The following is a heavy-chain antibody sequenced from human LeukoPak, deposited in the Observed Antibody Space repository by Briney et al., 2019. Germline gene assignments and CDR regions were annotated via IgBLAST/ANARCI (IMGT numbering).Heavy chain of an antibody. J-gene: IGHJ4*02. CDR3: ARGGFDSSGYYYEH. CDR2: INWIGGST. V-gene: IGHV3-20*04. CDR1: GFTWGDYG. D-gene: IGHD3-10*01. Sequence: GGSLILSWAASGFTWGDYGMSWVRQAPGKGLEWGSGINWIGGSTGYADSVTGRFTISRDNAKNSLSLQMNSLRAADTALYYCARGGFDSSGYYYEHWGQGTLVTVSS.